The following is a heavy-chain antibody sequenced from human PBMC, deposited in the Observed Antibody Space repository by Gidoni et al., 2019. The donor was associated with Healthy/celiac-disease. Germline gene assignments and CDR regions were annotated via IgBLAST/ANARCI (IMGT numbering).Heavy chain of an antibody. Sequence: QVQLQESGPGLVQPSETLSLTCTVSGGSISSYYWSWTRQPAGKGLEWIGRIYTSGSTNYNPPLKSRVTMSVDTSKNQFSLKLSAVTAADTAVYYCARVSVPPNCSSTSCYIVNAFDIWGQGTMVTVSS. D-gene: IGHD2-2*02. V-gene: IGHV4-4*07. CDR3: ARVSVPPNCSSTSCYIVNAFDI. CDR1: GGSISSYY. J-gene: IGHJ3*02. CDR2: IYTSGST.